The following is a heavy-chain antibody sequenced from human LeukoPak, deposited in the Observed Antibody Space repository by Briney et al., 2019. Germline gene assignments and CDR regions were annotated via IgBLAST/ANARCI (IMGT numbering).Heavy chain of an antibody. CDR1: GFTFGSYA. D-gene: IGHD5-12*01. CDR3: ARDTLRPTFYYYYGMDV. J-gene: IGHJ6*02. V-gene: IGHV3-30*04. Sequence: GGSLRLSCAASGFTFGSYAMHWVRQAPGKGLEWVAVISYDGSNKYYADSVKGRFTISRDNSKNTLYLQMNSLRAEDTAVYYCARDTLRPTFYYYYGMDVWGQGTTVTVSS. CDR2: ISYDGSNK.